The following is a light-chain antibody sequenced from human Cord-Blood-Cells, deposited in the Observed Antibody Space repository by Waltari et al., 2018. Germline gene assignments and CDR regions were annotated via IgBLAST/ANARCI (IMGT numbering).Light chain of an antibody. CDR3: CSYAGSSTYV. Sequence: QSALTQPASVSGSPGQSITISCTGTRSDVGSYNLVSWYQQHPGKAPKLMIYEGSKRPSGGSNRCAGSKSGNTASLTISGLQAEDEADYYCCSYAGSSTYVFGTGTKVTVL. V-gene: IGLV2-23*01. CDR2: EGS. CDR1: RSDVGSYNL. J-gene: IGLJ1*01.